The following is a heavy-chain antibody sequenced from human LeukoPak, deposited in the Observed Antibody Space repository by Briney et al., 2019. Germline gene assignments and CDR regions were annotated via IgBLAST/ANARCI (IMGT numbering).Heavy chain of an antibody. V-gene: IGHV3-21*01. CDR2: ISSSSSYI. CDR1: GFTFSSYS. CDR3: ARSLVVGATYPYH. Sequence: PGGSLRLSCAASGFTFSSYSMNWVRQAPGKGLEWVSSISSSSSYIYYADSLKGRFTISRDNAKNSLSLQMNSLRAEDTAVYYCARSLVVGATYPYHWGQGTLVTVSS. D-gene: IGHD1-26*01. J-gene: IGHJ5*02.